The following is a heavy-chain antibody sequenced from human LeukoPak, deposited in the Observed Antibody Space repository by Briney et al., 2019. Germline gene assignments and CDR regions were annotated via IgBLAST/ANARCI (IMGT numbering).Heavy chain of an antibody. CDR2: ITGDSNTT. CDR3: ARDRTGGSFDY. CDR1: GFAFSPYA. D-gene: IGHD1-1*01. J-gene: IGHJ4*02. V-gene: IGHV3-48*01. Sequence: PGGSLRLSCAASGFAFSPYAMNWVRQAPGKGLEWVSFITGDSNTTYYADSMKGRFTVSRDNAENSLYLQMNSLSAEDTAVYYCARDRTGGSFDYWGQGTLVTVSS.